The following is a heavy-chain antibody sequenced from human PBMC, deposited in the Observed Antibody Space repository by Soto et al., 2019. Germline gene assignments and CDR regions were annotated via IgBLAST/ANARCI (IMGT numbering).Heavy chain of an antibody. J-gene: IGHJ3*02. D-gene: IGHD6-13*01. CDR1: GYIFITYY. CDR3: ARLTSSTWPNDAFDI. V-gene: IGHV1-46*01. CDR2: INPSDGST. Sequence: GASVKVSCKTSGYIFITYYIHWVRQAPGQGLEWMGKINPSDGSTSYAQKFQDRVTMTRDTSTSTVYMDLSSLTYEDTAMYYCARLTSSTWPNDAFDIWG.